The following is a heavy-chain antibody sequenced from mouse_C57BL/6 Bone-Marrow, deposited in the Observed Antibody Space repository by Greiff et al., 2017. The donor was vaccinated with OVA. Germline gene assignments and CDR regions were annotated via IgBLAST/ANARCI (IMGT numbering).Heavy chain of an antibody. V-gene: IGHV14-4*01. CDR1: GFNIKDDY. CDR2: IDPENGDT. D-gene: IGHD2-3*01. Sequence: EVKLVESGAELVRPGASVKLSCTASGFNIKDDYMHWVKQRPEQGLEWIGWIDPENGDTEYASKFQGKATITADTSSNTAYLQLSSLTSEDTAVYYCTTVGYYLDYWGQGTTLTVSS. CDR3: TTVGYYLDY. J-gene: IGHJ2*01.